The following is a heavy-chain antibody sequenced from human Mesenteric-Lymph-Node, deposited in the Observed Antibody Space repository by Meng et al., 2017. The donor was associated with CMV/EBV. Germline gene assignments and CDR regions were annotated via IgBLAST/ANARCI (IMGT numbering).Heavy chain of an antibody. V-gene: IGHV3-23*03. CDR3: ATYHRGHDYCFDH. Sequence: GESLKISCAASGFTFTTYAMSWVRQAPGKGLEWVSVISRGGSDTYYVDSVKGRFTISRDDSKKSVYLQVSSLRADDTAVYYCATYHRGHDYCFDHWGQGTLVTVSS. D-gene: IGHD2-2*01. J-gene: IGHJ4*02. CDR2: ISRGGSDT. CDR1: GFTFTTYA.